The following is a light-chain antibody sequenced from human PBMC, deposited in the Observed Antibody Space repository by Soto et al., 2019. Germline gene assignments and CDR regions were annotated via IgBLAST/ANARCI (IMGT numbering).Light chain of an antibody. CDR1: QSISGY. V-gene: IGKV1-39*01. Sequence: DVQMTQSPSSLSASVGDSVNITCRTIQSISGYLNWPQQKPGNAPKRMIYAASSWQTGVPSRFSGSGSGTDFTLTISSLQPEDFATYYCQQGYSRPLTFGQGTRLEIK. CDR2: AAS. J-gene: IGKJ2*01. CDR3: QQGYSRPLT.